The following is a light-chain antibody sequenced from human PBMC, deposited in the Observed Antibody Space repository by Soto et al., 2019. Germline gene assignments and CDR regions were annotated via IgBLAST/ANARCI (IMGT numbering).Light chain of an antibody. CDR2: DAS. V-gene: IGKV3-15*01. J-gene: IGKJ2*01. CDR3: QQYNNWPYT. CDR1: QSVGSN. Sequence: EIVLTHSPATLSVSPGERATLSCRASQSVGSNLAWYQQRPGQPPRLLIYDASTRATDIPARFSGGGSGTEFTLTISSLQSEDFAVYYWQQYNNWPYTCGQGTKLQIK.